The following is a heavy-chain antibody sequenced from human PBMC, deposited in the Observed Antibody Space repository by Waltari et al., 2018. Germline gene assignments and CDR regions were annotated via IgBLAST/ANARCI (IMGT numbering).Heavy chain of an antibody. CDR1: GGSISSSNW. CDR3: ARDLRYYYDSSGYYYYYGMDV. J-gene: IGHJ6*02. V-gene: IGHV4-4*02. CDR2: IYHSGST. D-gene: IGHD3-22*01. Sequence: QVQLQESGPGLVKPSGTLSLTCPVSGGSISSSNWWSWVRQPPGKGPGWIGEIYHSGSTNYNPSLKSRVTISVDKSKNQFSLKLSSVTAADTAVYYCARDLRYYYDSSGYYYYYGMDVWGQGTTVTVSS.